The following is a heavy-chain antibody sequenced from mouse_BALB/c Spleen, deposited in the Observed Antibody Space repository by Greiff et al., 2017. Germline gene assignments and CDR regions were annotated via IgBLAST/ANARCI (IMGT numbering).Heavy chain of an antibody. CDR2: IYPGDGDT. D-gene: IGHD2-12*01. Sequence: VMLVESGAELARPGASVKLSCKASGYTFTSYWMQWVKQRPGQGLEWIGAIYPGDGDTRYTQKFKGKATLTADKSSSTAYMQLSSLASEDSAVYYCARRPEEGAMDYWGQGTSVTVSS. CDR1: GYTFTSYW. V-gene: IGHV1-87*01. CDR3: ARRPEEGAMDY. J-gene: IGHJ4*01.